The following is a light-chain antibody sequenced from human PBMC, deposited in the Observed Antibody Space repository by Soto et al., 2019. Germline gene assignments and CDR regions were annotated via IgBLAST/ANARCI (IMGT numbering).Light chain of an antibody. V-gene: IGLV2-18*02. Sequence: QSALTQPPSVSGSPGQSVTISCTGTSSDVGRYNRVSWYQQPPGTAPKLMIYEVSNRPSGVLDRFSGSKSGNTASLTISGLQAEDEADYYCNSYTSSSTYVFGTGTKVTVL. CDR3: NSYTSSSTYV. CDR2: EVS. J-gene: IGLJ1*01. CDR1: SSDVGRYNR.